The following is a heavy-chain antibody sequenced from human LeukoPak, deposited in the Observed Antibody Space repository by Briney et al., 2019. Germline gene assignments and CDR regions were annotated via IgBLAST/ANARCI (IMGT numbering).Heavy chain of an antibody. CDR1: GDSISSSNW. CDR3: ARAPIYGDHFGDVFDI. D-gene: IGHD4-17*01. CDR2: INHSGST. J-gene: IGHJ3*02. Sequence: SGPTLVNPSGTLSLTCAVSGDSISSSNWWSWVRQPPGKGLEWIGEINHSGSTNYNPSLKSRVTISVDTSKNQFSLKLSSVTAADTAVYYCARAPIYGDHFGDVFDIWGQGTMVTVSS. V-gene: IGHV4-4*02.